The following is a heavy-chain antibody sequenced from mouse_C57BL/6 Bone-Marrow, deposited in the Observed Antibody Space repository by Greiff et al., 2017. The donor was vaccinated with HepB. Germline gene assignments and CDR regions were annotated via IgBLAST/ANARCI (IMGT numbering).Heavy chain of an antibody. D-gene: IGHD1-1*01. CDR2: INPNNGGT. V-gene: IGHV1-18*01. Sequence: VQLKESGPELVKPGASVKIPCKASGYTFTDYNMDWVKQSHGKSLEWIGDINPNNGGTIYNQKFKGKATLTVDKSSSTAYMELRSLTSEDTAVYYCAREDYYGSSYYWYFDVWGTGTTVTVSS. CDR1: GYTFTDYN. J-gene: IGHJ1*03. CDR3: AREDYYGSSYYWYFDV.